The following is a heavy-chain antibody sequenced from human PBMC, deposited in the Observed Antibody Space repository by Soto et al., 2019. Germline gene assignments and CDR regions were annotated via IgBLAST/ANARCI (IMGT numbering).Heavy chain of an antibody. CDR1: GFSLSTSGVG. CDR3: AYLASSGGSCCCVSFSGMDV. Sequence: QITLKESGPTLVKPTQTLTLTCTFSGFSLSTSGVGVAWIRQPPGKALGWLALIYCDDDKRYRPSLESRITIADDTTKNQLVLTMTVMAAVAAATYYGAYLASSGGSCCCVSFSGMDVWAHGTTVTVSS. J-gene: IGHJ6*02. D-gene: IGHD2-15*01. CDR2: IYCDDDK. V-gene: IGHV2-5*02.